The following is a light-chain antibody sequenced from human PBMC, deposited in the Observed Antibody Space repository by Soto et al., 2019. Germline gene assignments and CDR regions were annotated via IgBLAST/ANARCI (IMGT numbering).Light chain of an antibody. V-gene: IGKV3-11*01. Sequence: EIVLTQSPATLSLSPGERATLSCRARETISKSLAWYQQRRCQPPRLLMYDVSSRASDLPARFSGSGSGTDFTLTISSLEPEDFAIYYCQQRINWPFTFGPGTKVDF. CDR3: QQRINWPFT. CDR2: DVS. J-gene: IGKJ3*01. CDR1: ETISKS.